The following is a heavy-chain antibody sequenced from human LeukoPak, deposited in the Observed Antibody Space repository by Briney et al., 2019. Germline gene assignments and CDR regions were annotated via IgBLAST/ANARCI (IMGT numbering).Heavy chain of an antibody. Sequence: GGSLRLSCAASGFTFSSYAMSWVRQAPGKGLEWVSSISASGGDIYYADSVKGRFTISRDNSKNTLYLQMNSLRAEDTAVYYCAKDKAYYDNSGYYYFDYWGQGTLVTVSS. CDR1: GFTFSSYA. D-gene: IGHD3-22*01. CDR3: AKDKAYYDNSGYYYFDY. CDR2: ISASGGDI. J-gene: IGHJ4*02. V-gene: IGHV3-23*01.